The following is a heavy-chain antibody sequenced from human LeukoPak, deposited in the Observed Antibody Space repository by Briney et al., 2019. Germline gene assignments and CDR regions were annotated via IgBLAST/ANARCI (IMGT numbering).Heavy chain of an antibody. D-gene: IGHD3-22*01. J-gene: IGHJ5*02. CDR3: APEPSDYYDSSGYYYL. CDR1: GYTFTGYY. CDR2: INPNSGGT. V-gene: IGHV1-2*02. Sequence: ASVKVSCKASGYTFTGYYMHWVRQAPGQGLEWMGWINPNSGGTNYAQKFQGRVTMTRDTSISTAYMELSRLRSDDTAVYYGAPEPSDYYDSSGYYYLWGQGTLVTVSS.